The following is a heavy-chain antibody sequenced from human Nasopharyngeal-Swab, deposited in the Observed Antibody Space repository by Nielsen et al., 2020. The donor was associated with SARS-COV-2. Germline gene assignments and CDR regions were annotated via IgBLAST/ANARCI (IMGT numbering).Heavy chain of an antibody. Sequence: SETLSLTCTVSGGSISGHYWSWIRLLPGKGLEWIGYIHSSGHAMYNPSLRSRATISIDTSKNHFSLTLSSVTAADTAVYYCARHPPLSGFDYWGQGTLVTVPS. V-gene: IGHV4-59*08. CDR2: IHSSGHA. CDR3: ARHPPLSGFDY. J-gene: IGHJ4*02. D-gene: IGHD3-9*01. CDR1: GGSISGHY.